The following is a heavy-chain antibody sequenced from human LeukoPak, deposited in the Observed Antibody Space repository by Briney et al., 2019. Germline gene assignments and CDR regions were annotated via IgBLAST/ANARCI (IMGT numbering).Heavy chain of an antibody. V-gene: IGHV3-21*01. CDR2: ISSSSSYI. D-gene: IGHD6-19*01. Sequence: PGGSLRLSCAASGFTFSSYAMSWVRQAPGKGLEWVSSISSSSSYIYYADSVKGRFTISRDNAKNSLYLQMNSLRAEDTAVYYCARGSGWYSYYFDYWGQGTLVTVSS. J-gene: IGHJ4*02. CDR3: ARGSGWYSYYFDY. CDR1: GFTFSSYA.